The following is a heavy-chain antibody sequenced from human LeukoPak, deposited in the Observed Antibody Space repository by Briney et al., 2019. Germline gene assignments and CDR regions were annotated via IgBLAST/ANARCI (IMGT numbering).Heavy chain of an antibody. CDR1: GFTFSSYE. D-gene: IGHD3-10*01. CDR3: AREYYYGSGRYYYGMDV. CDR2: ISSSGSTI. V-gene: IGHV3-48*03. J-gene: IGHJ6*02. Sequence: GGSLRLSCAASGFTFSSYEMDWVRQAPGKGLEWVSYISSSGSTIYYADSVKGRFTISRDNAKNSLYLQMNSLRAEDTAVYYCAREYYYGSGRYYYGMDVWGQGTTVTVSS.